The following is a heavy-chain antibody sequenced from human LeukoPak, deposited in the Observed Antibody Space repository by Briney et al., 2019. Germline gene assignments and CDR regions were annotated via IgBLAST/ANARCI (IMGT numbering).Heavy chain of an antibody. CDR1: GFTFSSYG. Sequence: PGRSLRLSCAASGFTFSSYGMHWVRQAPGKGLEWVAVIWYDGSNKYYADSVKGRFTISRDNSKNTLYLQMNSLRAEDTAVYYCAKDVDGYYYYYMDVWGKGTTATVSS. CDR2: IWYDGSNK. V-gene: IGHV3-33*06. D-gene: IGHD5-24*01. J-gene: IGHJ6*03. CDR3: AKDVDGYYYYYMDV.